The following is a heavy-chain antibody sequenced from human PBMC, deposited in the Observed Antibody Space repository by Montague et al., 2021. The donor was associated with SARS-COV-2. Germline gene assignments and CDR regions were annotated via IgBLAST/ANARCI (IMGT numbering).Heavy chain of an antibody. V-gene: IGHV4-34*01. Sequence: ETLSLTCAVYGGSFSGYYWSWIRQPPEKGLEWIGEINHSGSTYYNPSVKSRVAVSLDTSRTQCSLRLNSLTAADAAVYYCVRDSRLNCFYYWGRGILVAVSS. D-gene: IGHD1-1*01. CDR2: INHSGST. CDR1: GGSFSGYY. J-gene: IGHJ4*02. CDR3: VRDSRLNCFYY.